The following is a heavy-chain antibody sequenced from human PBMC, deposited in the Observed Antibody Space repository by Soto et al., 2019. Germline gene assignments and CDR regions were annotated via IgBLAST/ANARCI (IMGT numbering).Heavy chain of an antibody. CDR1: GGSLTKYY. D-gene: IGHD3-3*01. Sequence: PSETLSLTCTVSGGSLTKYYWSWIRHPAGNGLEWIGRISTSGNVVSKASLRSRLTMSVDTSKNQFSLRLTYVTAADTAVYYCARDNNDFWSLYPLAFDYWGQGALVTVSS. CDR2: ISTSGNV. J-gene: IGHJ4*01. CDR3: ARDNNDFWSLYPLAFDY. V-gene: IGHV4-4*07.